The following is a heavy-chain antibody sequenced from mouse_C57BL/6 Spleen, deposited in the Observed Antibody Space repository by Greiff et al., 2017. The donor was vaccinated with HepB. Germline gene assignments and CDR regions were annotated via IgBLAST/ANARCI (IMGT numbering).Heavy chain of an antibody. D-gene: IGHD4-1*01. CDR1: GFTFSSYG. CDR3: ARLTGTGYFDY. J-gene: IGHJ2*01. Sequence: EVLLVESGGELVKPGGSLKLSCAASGFTFSSYGMSWVRQTPDQRLEWVATISRGGSYTYYPDSVKGRFTISRDNAKNTLYLQMSSLESEDTAMYYCARLTGTGYFDYWGQGTTLTGSS. V-gene: IGHV5-6*01. CDR2: ISRGGSYT.